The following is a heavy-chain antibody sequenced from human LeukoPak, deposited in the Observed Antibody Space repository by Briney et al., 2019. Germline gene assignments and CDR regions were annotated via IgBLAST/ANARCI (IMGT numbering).Heavy chain of an antibody. J-gene: IGHJ5*02. CDR1: GYTFTSYG. Sequence: GSVKVSCKASGYTFTSYGISWVRQAPGQGLEWMGWISAYNGNTNYAQKLQGRVTMTTDTSASTAYMELSSLRSEDTAVYYCAREVVGLWFGELSSPLGPWGQGTLVTVSS. V-gene: IGHV1-18*01. CDR2: ISAYNGNT. CDR3: AREVVGLWFGELSSPLGP. D-gene: IGHD3-10*01.